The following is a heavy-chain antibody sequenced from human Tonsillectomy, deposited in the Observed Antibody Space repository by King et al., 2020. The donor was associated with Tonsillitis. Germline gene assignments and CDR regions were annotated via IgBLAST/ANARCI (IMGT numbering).Heavy chain of an antibody. D-gene: IGHD2-2*01. CDR1: GYTFTDYY. Sequence: VQLVQSGAEVKKPGASVKVSCQASGYTFTDYYIHWVRQAPGQGLEWMGWIKSDTGGTKYGQRFQGRVTMTRDTSISTAYMELTSLRSDDTAVYYCARDCCGETSCYPYAYWGQGTLVTVSS. CDR2: IKSDTGGT. V-gene: IGHV1-2*02. J-gene: IGHJ4*02. CDR3: ARDCCGETSCYPYAY.